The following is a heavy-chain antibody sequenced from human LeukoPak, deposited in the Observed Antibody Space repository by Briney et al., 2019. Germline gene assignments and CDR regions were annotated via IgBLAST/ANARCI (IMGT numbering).Heavy chain of an antibody. D-gene: IGHD3-22*01. J-gene: IGHJ4*02. V-gene: IGHV1-69*13. CDR3: ARDQRPYYYDSSGYYTLDY. CDR2: IIPIFGTA. CDR1: GGTFSSYA. Sequence: SVKVACKASGGTFSSYAISWVRQAPGQGLEWMGGIIPIFGTANYAQKFQGRVTITADESTSTAYMELSSMRSEDTAVYYCARDQRPYYYDSSGYYTLDYWGQGTLVTVSS.